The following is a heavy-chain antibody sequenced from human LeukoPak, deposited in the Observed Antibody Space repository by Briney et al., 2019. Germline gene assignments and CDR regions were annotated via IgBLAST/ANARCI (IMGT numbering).Heavy chain of an antibody. Sequence: GGSLRLSCAASGFTFSSYAMSWVREAPGKGLEWVSAISGSGGSTYYADSVKGRFTISRDNSKNTLYLQMSSLRAEDTAVYYCAKGSPDYYGSGRPGWFDPWGQGTLVTVCS. V-gene: IGHV3-23*01. D-gene: IGHD3-10*01. CDR2: ISGSGGST. CDR3: AKGSPDYYGSGRPGWFDP. CDR1: GFTFSSYA. J-gene: IGHJ5*02.